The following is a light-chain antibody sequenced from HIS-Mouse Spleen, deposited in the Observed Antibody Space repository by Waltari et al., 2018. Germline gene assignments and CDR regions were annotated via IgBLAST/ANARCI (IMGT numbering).Light chain of an antibody. CDR1: SSDVGRYNR. CDR3: SSYTSSSTV. J-gene: IGLJ1*01. CDR2: EVS. V-gene: IGLV2-18*02. Sequence: QSALTQPPSVSGSPGQSVPISCTGTSSDVGRYNRVSWYQQPPGTAPKLMIYEVSNRPSGVPDRFSGSKSGNTASLTISGLQAEDEADYYCSSYTSSSTVFGTGTKVTVL.